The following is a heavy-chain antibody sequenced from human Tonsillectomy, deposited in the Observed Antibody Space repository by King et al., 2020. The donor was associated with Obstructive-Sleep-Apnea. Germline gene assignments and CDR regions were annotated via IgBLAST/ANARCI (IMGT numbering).Heavy chain of an antibody. J-gene: IGHJ4*02. CDR1: GFTFSSYA. Sequence: VQLVESGGGLVQPGGSLRLSCAASGFTFSSYAMSGVRQAPGKGLEGVSDISGGGGSTYYADSVKGRFTISRDNSKNTLYLQMNSLRAEDTAVYYCAKHSSSWPYYFDYWGQGTLVTVSS. D-gene: IGHD6-13*01. V-gene: IGHV3-23*04. CDR2: ISGGGGST. CDR3: AKHSSSWPYYFDY.